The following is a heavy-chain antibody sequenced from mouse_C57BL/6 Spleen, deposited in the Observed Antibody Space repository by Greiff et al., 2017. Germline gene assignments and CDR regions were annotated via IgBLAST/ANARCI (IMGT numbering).Heavy chain of an antibody. CDR2: IDPETGGT. V-gene: IGHV1-15*01. CDR1: GYTFTDYE. D-gene: IGHD1-1*01. Sequence: VKLVESGAELVRPGASVTLSCKASGYTFTDYEMHWVKQTPVHGLEWIGAIDPETGGTAYNQKFKGKAILTADKSSSTAYMELRSLTSEDSAVYYCTRDPPHYYGSSPFDYWGQGTTLTVSS. CDR3: TRDPPHYYGSSPFDY. J-gene: IGHJ2*01.